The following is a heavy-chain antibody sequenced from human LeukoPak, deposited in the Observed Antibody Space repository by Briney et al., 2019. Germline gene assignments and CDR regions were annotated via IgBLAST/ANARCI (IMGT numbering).Heavy chain of an antibody. Sequence: PSETLSLTCTVSGGAISSYHWSWIRQPAGKGLEWIGRIYSSGSTNYNPSLKSRVTISVDTSKNQFSLKLSSVTAADTAVYYCLMLYGYWGQGTLVTVSS. D-gene: IGHD2-8*01. CDR2: IYSSGST. V-gene: IGHV4-4*07. CDR3: LMLYGY. CDR1: GGAISSYH. J-gene: IGHJ4*02.